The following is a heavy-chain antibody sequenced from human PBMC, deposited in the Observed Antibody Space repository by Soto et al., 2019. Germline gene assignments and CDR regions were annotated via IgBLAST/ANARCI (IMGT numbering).Heavy chain of an antibody. CDR1: GYTLTELS. V-gene: IGHV1-24*01. J-gene: IGHJ4*02. D-gene: IGHD3-22*01. Sequence: ASVKVSCKVSGYTLTELSMHWVRQAPGKGLEWMGGFDPEDGKTTSAQKFQGRVTITADESTSTAYMELSSLRSEDTAVYYCATPGQDYYDSSGYSYYFDYWGQGTLVTVSS. CDR2: FDPEDGKT. CDR3: ATPGQDYYDSSGYSYYFDY.